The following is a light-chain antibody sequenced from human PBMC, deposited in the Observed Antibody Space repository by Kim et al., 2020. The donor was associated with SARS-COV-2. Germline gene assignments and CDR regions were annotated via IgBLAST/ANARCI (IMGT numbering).Light chain of an antibody. J-gene: IGLJ1*01. V-gene: IGLV2-23*02. CDR2: EVS. CDR3: CSYAGSSTYV. CDR1: SSDVGSYNL. Sequence: QSALTQPASVSGSPGQSITISCTGTSSDVGSYNLVSWYQQHPGKAPKLMIYEVSKRHSGVSNRFSGSKSGNTASLTISVLQAEDEADYYCCSYAGSSTYVFGTGTKVTVL.